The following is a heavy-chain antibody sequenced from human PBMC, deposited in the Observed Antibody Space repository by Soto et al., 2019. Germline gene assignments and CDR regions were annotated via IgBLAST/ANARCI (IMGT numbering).Heavy chain of an antibody. D-gene: IGHD4-17*01. CDR3: AVTTGY. V-gene: IGHV1-8*01. CDR2: VSPDHGNA. J-gene: IGHJ4*02. Sequence: QVRVVQSGAEVKKPGASVKVSCKTSGYTFTDYDINWVRQAPGQGLEWMGWVSPDHGNAGYAQQFQGRDAMTSDTSISRVFMELTNLRSEDTAVYYGAVTTGYWGQGTMVTVSS. CDR1: GYTFTDYD.